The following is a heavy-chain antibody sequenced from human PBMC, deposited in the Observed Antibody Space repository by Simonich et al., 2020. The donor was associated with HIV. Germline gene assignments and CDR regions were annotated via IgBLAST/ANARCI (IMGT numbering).Heavy chain of an antibody. CDR1: GGTFSNYA. D-gene: IGHD3-10*01. Sequence: QVQLVQSGAEVKKPGSSVKVSCKVSGGTFSNYAISWLRQGPGQGLEGMGRSIPMFGTANSAQKFQGRVTMTRDTSANTAYMELSSLRSEDTAVYYCARAHISTIRGVIEFFDPWGQGTLVTVSS. CDR2: SIPMFGTA. V-gene: IGHV1-69*05. J-gene: IGHJ5*02. CDR3: ARAHISTIRGVIEFFDP.